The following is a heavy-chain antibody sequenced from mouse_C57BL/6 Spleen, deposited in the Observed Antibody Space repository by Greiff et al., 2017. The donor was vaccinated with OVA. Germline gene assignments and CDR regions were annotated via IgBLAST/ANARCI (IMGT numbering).Heavy chain of an antibody. D-gene: IGHD4-1*01. V-gene: IGHV5-17*01. Sequence: EVKLQESGGGLVKPGGSLKLSCAASGFTFSDYGMPWVRQAPEKGLEWVAYISSGSSTISYADTVKGRFTISRDNAKNTLFLQMTSLRSEDTAMYYCARKTGTGAMDYWGQGTSVTVSS. CDR3: ARKTGTGAMDY. CDR1: GFTFSDYG. J-gene: IGHJ4*01. CDR2: ISSGSSTI.